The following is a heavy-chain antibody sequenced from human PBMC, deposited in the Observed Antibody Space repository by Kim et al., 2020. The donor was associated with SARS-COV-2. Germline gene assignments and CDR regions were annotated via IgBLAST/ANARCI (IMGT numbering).Heavy chain of an antibody. D-gene: IGHD1-26*01. V-gene: IGHV3-66*01. CDR2: IFSSGST. CDR3: AKDFVGATVSDY. Sequence: GGSLRLSCAASGFTVNNNYLSWVRQAPGKGLEWVAVIFSSGSTHYVDSVKGRFIISRDNYKNILYLQMNSLRAADTAVYYCAKDFVGATVSDYWGQGTLVTVSP. CDR1: GFTVNNNY. J-gene: IGHJ4*02.